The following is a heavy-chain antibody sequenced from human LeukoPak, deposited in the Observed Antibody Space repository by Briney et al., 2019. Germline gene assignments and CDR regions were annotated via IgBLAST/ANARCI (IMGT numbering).Heavy chain of an antibody. CDR3: ARDPGIYGMDV. CDR1: GGSISSGGYY. CDR2: IYYSGST. J-gene: IGHJ6*02. Sequence: SETLSLTCTVSGGSISSGGYYWRWIRQHPGKGLEWIGYIYYSGSTYYNPSLKSRVTISVDTSKNQFSLKLSSVTAADTAVYYCARDPGIYGMDVWGQGTTVTVSS. D-gene: IGHD3-10*01. V-gene: IGHV4-31*03.